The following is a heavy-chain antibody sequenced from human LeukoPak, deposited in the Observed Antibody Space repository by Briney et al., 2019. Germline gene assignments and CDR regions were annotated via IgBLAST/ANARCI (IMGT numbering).Heavy chain of an antibody. Sequence: PSETLSLTCTVSGGSISSSSYYWGWIRQPPGKGPEWIGSIYYSGSTYYNPSLKSRVTISVDTSKNQFSLKLSSVTAADTAVYYCARHSGPYSSSWFDYWGQGTLVTASS. CDR3: ARHSGPYSSSWFDY. CDR1: GGSISSSSYY. D-gene: IGHD6-13*01. V-gene: IGHV4-39*01. J-gene: IGHJ5*01. CDR2: IYYSGST.